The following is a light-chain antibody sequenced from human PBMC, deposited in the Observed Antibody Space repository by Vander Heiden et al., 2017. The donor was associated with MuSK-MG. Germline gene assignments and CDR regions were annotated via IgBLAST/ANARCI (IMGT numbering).Light chain of an antibody. CDR2: GAS. V-gene: IGKV1-39*01. J-gene: IGKJ1*01. CDR1: RSISTY. Sequence: QMTQSPSSLSASVGDRVTITCRASRSISTYLNWYQQKSGKAPTLLIYGASNLQSGVPSRFSGSNSGTDFTLTITRLQRGDSATYYCQQSYSNPWTFGQGTKVEIK. CDR3: QQSYSNPWT.